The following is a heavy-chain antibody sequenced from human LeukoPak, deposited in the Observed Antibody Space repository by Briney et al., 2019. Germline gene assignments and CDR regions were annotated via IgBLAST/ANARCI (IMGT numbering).Heavy chain of an antibody. CDR3: AASGYILNWFDP. V-gene: IGHV1-69*13. CDR2: IIPIFGTA. D-gene: IGHD3-22*01. Sequence: GASVKVSCKASGGTFSSYAISWVRQAPGQGLEWMGGIIPIFGTANYAQKFQGRVTITADESTSTAYMELSSLRSEDTAVYYCAASGYILNWFDPWGQGTLVTVSS. CDR1: GGTFSSYA. J-gene: IGHJ5*02.